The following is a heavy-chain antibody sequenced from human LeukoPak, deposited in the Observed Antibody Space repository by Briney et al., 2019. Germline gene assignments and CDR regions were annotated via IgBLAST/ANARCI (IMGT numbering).Heavy chain of an antibody. CDR2: INPNSGGT. Sequence: ASVKVSCKASGYTFTGYCMHWVRQAPGQGLEWMGWINPNSGGTNYAQKFQGRVTMTRDTSISTAYMELSRLRSDDTAVYYCARLGNLDTAMAQKDYFDYWGQGTLVTVSS. V-gene: IGHV1-2*02. CDR3: ARLGNLDTAMAQKDYFDY. CDR1: GYTFTGYC. D-gene: IGHD5-18*01. J-gene: IGHJ4*02.